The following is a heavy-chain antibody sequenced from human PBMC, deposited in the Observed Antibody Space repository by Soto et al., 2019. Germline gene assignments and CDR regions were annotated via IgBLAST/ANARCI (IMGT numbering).Heavy chain of an antibody. CDR3: AGWIQLQQYYYYGMDV. D-gene: IGHD5-18*01. J-gene: IGHJ6*02. Sequence: PSETLSLTCTVSGGSISSYYLSWVRQPPGKGLEWIGEIYHSGSTNYNPSLKSRVTISVDKSKNQFSLKLSSVTAADTAVYYCAGWIQLQQYYYYGMDVWGQGTTVTVSS. V-gene: IGHV4-4*02. CDR2: IYHSGST. CDR1: GGSISSYY.